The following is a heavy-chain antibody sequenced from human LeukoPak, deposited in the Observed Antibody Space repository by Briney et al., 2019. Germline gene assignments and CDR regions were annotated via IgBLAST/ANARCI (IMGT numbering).Heavy chain of an antibody. CDR1: GFTFSSYG. D-gene: IGHD3-3*01. J-gene: IGHJ4*02. CDR2: IRYDGSNK. CDR3: AKDVGNYDFLDY. V-gene: IGHV3-30*02. Sequence: GGSLRLSCAASGFTFSSYGMHWVRQAPGKGLEWVAFIRYDGSNKYYADSVKGRFTISRDNSKNTLYLQMNSLRAEDTAVYYCAKDVGNYDFLDYWGQGTLVTVPS.